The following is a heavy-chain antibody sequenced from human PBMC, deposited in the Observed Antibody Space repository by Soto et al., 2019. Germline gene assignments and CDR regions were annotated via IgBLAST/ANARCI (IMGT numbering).Heavy chain of an antibody. V-gene: IGHV3-48*03. Sequence: GGSLRLSCAASGFTFSSYEMNWVRQAPGKGLEWVSYISSSGSTIYYADSVKGRFTISRDNAKNSLYLQMNSLRAEDTAVYYCARVDYDILTGYNWFDPWGQGTLVTVSS. CDR3: ARVDYDILTGYNWFDP. J-gene: IGHJ5*02. CDR2: ISSSGSTI. D-gene: IGHD3-9*01. CDR1: GFTFSSYE.